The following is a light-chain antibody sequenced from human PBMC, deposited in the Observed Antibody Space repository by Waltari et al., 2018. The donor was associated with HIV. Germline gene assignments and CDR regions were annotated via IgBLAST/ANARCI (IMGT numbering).Light chain of an antibody. Sequence: IQMTQSPSSLSASVGDRVTITCRASQVISNSLAWYQQKPGKAPKLLVYDASRLESGVPSRISGSGGGTDFTLTITTLQPEDFATYFCQQYYNIPRTFGQGTEVEV. CDR3: QQYYNIPRT. V-gene: IGKV1-NL1*01. CDR2: DAS. CDR1: QVISNS. J-gene: IGKJ2*01.